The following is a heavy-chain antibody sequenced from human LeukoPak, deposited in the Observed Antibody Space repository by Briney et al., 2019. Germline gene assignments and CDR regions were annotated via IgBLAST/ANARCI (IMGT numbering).Heavy chain of an antibody. CDR1: GFTFSSYS. Sequence: GGSLRLSCAASGFTFSSYSMNWVRQAPGKGLEWVSSISSSSSYIYYADSVKGRFTISRDNAKNSLYLQMNSLRAEDTAVYYCARDLGIAATTYTAGIGYWGQGTLVTVSS. CDR3: ARDLGIAATTYTAGIGY. V-gene: IGHV3-21*01. CDR2: ISSSSSYI. J-gene: IGHJ4*02. D-gene: IGHD1-26*01.